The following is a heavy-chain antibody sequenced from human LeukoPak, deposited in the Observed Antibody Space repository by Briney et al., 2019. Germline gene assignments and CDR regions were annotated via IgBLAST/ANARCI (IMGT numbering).Heavy chain of an antibody. Sequence: PGGSLRLSCAASGFTFSSYAMSWVRQAPGKGLEWVAAILKDGSNRYYADAVKGRFTISRDNGENTAQLEMTSLRVDDTAIYFCAKVGRDWYDESTLNAFDIWGRGTVVTVSS. V-gene: IGHV3-30*04. J-gene: IGHJ3*02. CDR3: AKVGRDWYDESTLNAFDI. CDR2: ILKDGSNR. D-gene: IGHD6-19*01. CDR1: GFTFSSYA.